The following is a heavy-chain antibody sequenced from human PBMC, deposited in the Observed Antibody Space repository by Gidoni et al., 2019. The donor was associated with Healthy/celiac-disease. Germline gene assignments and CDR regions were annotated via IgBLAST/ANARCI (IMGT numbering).Heavy chain of an antibody. Sequence: QLQLQETGPGLVKPSQSLSLTCTVSGGSISSSSSYWGWSRQPPGKGLEWIGRIYYSGSTYYNPSLKSRVTISVATSKNQFSLKLSSVTAADTAVYYCAWQTTVPRIAAFDIWGQGTLVTVSS. V-gene: IGHV4-39*01. J-gene: IGHJ3*02. CDR3: AWQTTVPRIAAFDI. CDR1: GGSISSSSSY. CDR2: IYYSGST. D-gene: IGHD4-17*01.